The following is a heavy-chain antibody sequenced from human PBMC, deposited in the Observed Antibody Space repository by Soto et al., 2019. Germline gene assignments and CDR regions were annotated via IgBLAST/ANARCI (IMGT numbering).Heavy chain of an antibody. CDR2: VNPNTGVT. J-gene: IGHJ5*02. CDR3: TPLRLDT. Sequence: QVQLVQSGSEVKKPGASVKVSCQASGYTFTAFYLNWVRQAPGQGLEWMGWVNPNTGVTKYAQKFQGRVTMTRDTSINTAYMELSGLTSDATDVYYCTPLRLDTWGQGTLATVSS. D-gene: IGHD3-9*01. CDR1: GYTFTAFY. V-gene: IGHV1-2*02.